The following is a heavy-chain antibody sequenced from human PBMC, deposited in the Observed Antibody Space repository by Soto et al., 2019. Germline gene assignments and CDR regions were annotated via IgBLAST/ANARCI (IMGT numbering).Heavy chain of an antibody. V-gene: IGHV3-23*01. CDR3: AKKVNSGSGSQFFDY. CDR1: GFTFSSYS. D-gene: IGHD3-10*01. J-gene: IGHJ4*02. Sequence: GGSLRLSCAASGFTFSSYSMSWVRQAPGKGLEWVSGFRSGGDDDTTYYADSVRGRFTISRDNSKNTLFLQMNSLIAEDTAIYYCAKKVNSGSGSQFFDYWGQGTLVTVSS. CDR2: FRSGGDDDTT.